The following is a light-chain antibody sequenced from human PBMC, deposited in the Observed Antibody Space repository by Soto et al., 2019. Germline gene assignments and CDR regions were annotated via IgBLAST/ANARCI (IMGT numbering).Light chain of an antibody. V-gene: IGLV2-14*01. CDR2: DVS. Sequence: QSALTQPASASGSPGQSITISCTGTSSDVGGYDYVSWYQQHPGKAPKLMIYDVSNRPSGVSNRFSGSKSDNTASLTISGLQAEDEADYYCSSYTSSRLRVFGGGTKLTVL. J-gene: IGLJ2*01. CDR1: SSDVGGYDY. CDR3: SSYTSSRLRV.